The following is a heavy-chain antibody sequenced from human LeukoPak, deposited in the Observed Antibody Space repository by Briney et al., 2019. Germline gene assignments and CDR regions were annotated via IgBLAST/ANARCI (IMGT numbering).Heavy chain of an antibody. CDR3: ARGGATYYYDSSGYYFDY. Sequence: SGGSLRLSCAASGFTVSSNYMSWARQAPGKGLEWVSVIYSGGSTYYADSVKGRFTISRGNSKNTLYLQMNSLRAEDTAVYYCARGGATYYYDSSGYYFDYWGQGTLVTVSS. CDR2: IYSGGST. V-gene: IGHV3-66*01. D-gene: IGHD3-22*01. CDR1: GFTVSSNY. J-gene: IGHJ4*02.